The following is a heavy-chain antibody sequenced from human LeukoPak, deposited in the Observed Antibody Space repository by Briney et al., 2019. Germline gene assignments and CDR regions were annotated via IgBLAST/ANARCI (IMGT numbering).Heavy chain of an antibody. J-gene: IGHJ5*02. CDR3: ARNMVRGVTSIGVSWFDP. CDR1: GGSFSGYY. D-gene: IGHD3-10*01. V-gene: IGHV4-34*01. CDR2: INHSGST. Sequence: SETLSLTCAVYGGSFSGYYWSWIRQPPGKGLEWIGEINHSGSTNYNPSLKSRVTISVDTSKNQFSLKLSSVTAADTAVYYCARNMVRGVTSIGVSWFDPWGQGTLVTVSS.